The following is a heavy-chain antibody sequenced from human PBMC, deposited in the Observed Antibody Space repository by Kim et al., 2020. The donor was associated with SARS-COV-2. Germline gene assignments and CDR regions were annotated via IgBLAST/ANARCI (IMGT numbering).Heavy chain of an antibody. CDR1: GGSFSGYY. D-gene: IGHD6-19*01. J-gene: IGHJ2*01. CDR2: INHSGST. CDR3: ASSIAVAGTAFYWYFDL. V-gene: IGHV4-34*01. Sequence: SETLSLTCAVYGGSFSGYYWSWIRQPPGKGLEWIGEINHSGSTNYNPSLKSRVTISVETSKNQFSLKLSSVTAADTAVYYCASSIAVAGTAFYWYFDLWGRGTLVTVSS.